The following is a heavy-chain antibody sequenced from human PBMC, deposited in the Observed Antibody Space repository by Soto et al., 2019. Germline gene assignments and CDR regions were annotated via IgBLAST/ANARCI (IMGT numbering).Heavy chain of an antibody. CDR1: GFTFSDYY. V-gene: IGHV3-11*01. CDR3: ARDLGYYDSSGYFDY. D-gene: IGHD3-22*01. J-gene: IGHJ4*02. CDR2: ISSSDNII. Sequence: PGGSLRLSCAASGFTFSDYYMSWIRQAPGKGLEWVSYISSSDNIIYYADSVKGRFTISRDNAKNSLYLQMNSLRAEDTAVYYCARDLGYYDSSGYFDYLGQGTLVTLSS.